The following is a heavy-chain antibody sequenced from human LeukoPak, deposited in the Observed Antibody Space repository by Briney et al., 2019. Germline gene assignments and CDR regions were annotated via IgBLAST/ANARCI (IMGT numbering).Heavy chain of an antibody. J-gene: IGHJ4*02. Sequence: PSQTLSLTCTVPGGSISSGGYYWSWIRQHPGKGLEWIGYIYYSGSTYYNPSLKSRVTISVDTSKNQFSLKLSSVTAADTAVYYCAREHYDSTRFDYWGQGTLVTVSS. V-gene: IGHV4-31*03. D-gene: IGHD3-22*01. CDR2: IYYSGST. CDR3: AREHYDSTRFDY. CDR1: GGSISSGGYY.